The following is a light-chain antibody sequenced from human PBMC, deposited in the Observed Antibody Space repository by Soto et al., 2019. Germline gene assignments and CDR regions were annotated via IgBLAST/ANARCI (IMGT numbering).Light chain of an antibody. Sequence: EIVLTQSPGTLSLSPGERATLSCRASQSVSSSYLAWYQQKPGQAPRLLIYGASSRATGIPDRFSGNGSGTDFTITISRLEPEDFAVYYCQQYGSSPFTVGPGTKVDIK. J-gene: IGKJ3*01. CDR2: GAS. CDR3: QQYGSSPFT. V-gene: IGKV3-20*01. CDR1: QSVSSSY.